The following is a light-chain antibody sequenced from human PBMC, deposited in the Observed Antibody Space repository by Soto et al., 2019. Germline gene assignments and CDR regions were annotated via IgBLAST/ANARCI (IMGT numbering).Light chain of an antibody. Sequence: QSALTQPASVSGSPGQSITISCTGTSSDVGGYNYVSWYQQRPGKAPKLMIYDVSNRPSGVSNRFSGSKSGNTASLTISGLQAEDEADYYCSSYTSSSPLYVFGTGTKLTAL. CDR2: DVS. CDR3: SSYTSSSPLYV. J-gene: IGLJ1*01. CDR1: SSDVGGYNY. V-gene: IGLV2-14*01.